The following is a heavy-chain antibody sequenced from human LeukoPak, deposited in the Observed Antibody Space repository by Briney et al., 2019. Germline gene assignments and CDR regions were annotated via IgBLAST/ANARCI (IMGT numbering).Heavy chain of an antibody. CDR1: GFTVSSNY. V-gene: IGHV3-53*01. CDR2: IYSGGST. CDR3: ARVGVGDYFDF. J-gene: IGHJ4*02. D-gene: IGHD3-10*01. Sequence: PGGSLRLSCAASGFTVSSNYMSWVRQAPGKGLEWVSVIYSGGSTHYADSVKGRFTISRDNSKNTLYLQMSSLRAEDTAVYYCARVGVGDYFDFWGQGTLVTVSS.